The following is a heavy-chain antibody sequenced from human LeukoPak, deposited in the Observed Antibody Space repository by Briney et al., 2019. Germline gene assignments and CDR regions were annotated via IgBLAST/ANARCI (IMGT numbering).Heavy chain of an antibody. Sequence: ASVKVSCKASGYTFTSYDINWVRQATGQGLEWMGWVNPNSGNTGYAQKFQGRVTMTRNTSISTAYMELSSLRSEDTAVYYCIYYDSSGYWGYWGQGTLVTVSS. D-gene: IGHD3-22*01. CDR1: GYTFTSYD. CDR2: VNPNSGNT. J-gene: IGHJ4*02. CDR3: IYYDSSGYWGY. V-gene: IGHV1-8*01.